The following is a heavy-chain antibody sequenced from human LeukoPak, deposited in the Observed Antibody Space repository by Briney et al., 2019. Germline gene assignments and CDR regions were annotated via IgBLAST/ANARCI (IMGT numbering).Heavy chain of an antibody. CDR1: GGSVSSYY. J-gene: IGHJ4*02. D-gene: IGHD3-22*01. Sequence: SETLSLTCTVSGGSVSSYYWSWIRQPPGKGLEWLGYIFYTGSTKSNPSLNSRVTISVDTSKNQFSLRLSSATAADTAVYYCARGGGSGYYPGDYWGQGTLVTVSS. CDR2: IFYTGST. V-gene: IGHV4-59*02. CDR3: ARGGGSGYYPGDY.